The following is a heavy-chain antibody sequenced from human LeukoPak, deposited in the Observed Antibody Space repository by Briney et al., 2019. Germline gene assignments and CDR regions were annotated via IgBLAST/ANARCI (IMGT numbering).Heavy chain of an antibody. CDR3: AKDRKYFDY. V-gene: IGHV3-23*01. CDR1: GFPFSSYA. Sequence: PGGSLRLSCEASGFPFSSYAMSWVRQAPGKGLEWVSAISGSGGSTYFADSVKGRFTISRDNSKNTLYLQMNSLGAEDTAVYYCAKDRKYFDYWGQGTLVTVSS. CDR2: ISGSGGST. J-gene: IGHJ4*02.